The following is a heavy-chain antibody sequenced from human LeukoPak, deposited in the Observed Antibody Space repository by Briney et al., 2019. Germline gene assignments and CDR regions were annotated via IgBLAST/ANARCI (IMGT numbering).Heavy chain of an antibody. CDR2: IYPGDSDT. CDR3: ARHNSDGKQWLGDFDY. CDR1: GYSFTSYW. J-gene: IGHJ4*02. D-gene: IGHD6-19*01. Sequence: KHGESLKISCQGSGYSFTSYWIGWVRQMPGKGLEWMGIIYPGDSDTRYSPSFQGQVTISADKSISTAYLQWSSLKASDTAMYYCARHNSDGKQWLGDFDYWGQGTLVTVSS. V-gene: IGHV5-51*01.